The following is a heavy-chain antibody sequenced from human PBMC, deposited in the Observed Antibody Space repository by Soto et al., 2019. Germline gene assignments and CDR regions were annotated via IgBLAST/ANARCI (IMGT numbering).Heavy chain of an antibody. V-gene: IGHV2-5*02. CDR3: AHVAAACPFDY. CDR1: GFSLSTSGVG. J-gene: IGHJ4*02. CDR2: IYWDDDK. Sequence: QITLKESGPTLVKPTQTLTLTCTFSGFSLSTSGVGVGWIRQPPGKALEWLALIYWDDDKRYSPSLKSRLTIPKDTSQNPVGLTNTNIDPVDTATYFCAHVAAACPFDYWGQGNLGPVSS. D-gene: IGHD6-13*01.